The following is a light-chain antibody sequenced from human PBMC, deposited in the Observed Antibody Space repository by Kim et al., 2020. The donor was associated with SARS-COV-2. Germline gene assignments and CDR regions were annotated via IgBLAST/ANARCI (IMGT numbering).Light chain of an antibody. Sequence: QSVLTQPASVSGSPGQSITISCTGTSSDVGGYKYVSWYQQHPGKAPKLIICDVTNRPSGVSNRFSGSKSGNTASLTISGLQAEDEADYYCSSYTSSSAPVFGGGTQLTVL. J-gene: IGLJ3*02. CDR1: SSDVGGYKY. V-gene: IGLV2-14*03. CDR3: SSYTSSSAPV. CDR2: DVT.